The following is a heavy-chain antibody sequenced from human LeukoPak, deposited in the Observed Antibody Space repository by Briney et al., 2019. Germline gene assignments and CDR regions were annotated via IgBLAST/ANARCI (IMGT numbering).Heavy chain of an antibody. Sequence: PGRSLRLSCAASGFTFNMYGMHWVRQAPGKGLEWVAGISNDGSTKDYADSVKGRFTISRDSSKKSMFLQMNSLRAEETAVYYCAKAAYCTSTSCHFSGYAQRPLDSWGQGTLVTVSS. V-gene: IGHV3-30*18. J-gene: IGHJ4*02. CDR2: ISNDGSTK. CDR1: GFTFNMYG. D-gene: IGHD2-2*01. CDR3: AKAAYCTSTSCHFSGYAQRPLDS.